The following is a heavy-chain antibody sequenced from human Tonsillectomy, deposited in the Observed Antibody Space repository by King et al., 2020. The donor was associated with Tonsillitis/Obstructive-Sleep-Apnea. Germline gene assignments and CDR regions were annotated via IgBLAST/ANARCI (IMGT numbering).Heavy chain of an antibody. J-gene: IGHJ4*02. V-gene: IGHV3-33*01. CDR3: ARGGTVDWGDY. Sequence: VQLVESGGGVVQPGRSLRLSCAASGFTFSSYGMHWVRQAPGKGLEWVAVIWYDGSNKYYADSVKGRFTISRDNSKNTLYLQMNSLRAEDTAVYYCARGGTVDWGDYWGQGTQVTVSS. CDR2: IWYDGSNK. CDR1: GFTFSSYG. D-gene: IGHD3/OR15-3a*01.